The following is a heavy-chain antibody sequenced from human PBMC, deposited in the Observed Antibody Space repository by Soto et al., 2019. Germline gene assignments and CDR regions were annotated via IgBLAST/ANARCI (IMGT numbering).Heavy chain of an antibody. CDR2: ISAYNGNT. CDR3: ARVGCSSTSCYLRGWFDP. Sequence: EASVKVSCKASGYTFTSYGISWVRQAPGQGLEWMGWISAYNGNTNYAQKLQGRVTMTTDTSTSTAYMELRSLRSDDTAVYYCARVGCSSTSCYLRGWFDPWGQGTLVTVSS. J-gene: IGHJ5*02. CDR1: GYTFTSYG. V-gene: IGHV1-18*04. D-gene: IGHD2-2*01.